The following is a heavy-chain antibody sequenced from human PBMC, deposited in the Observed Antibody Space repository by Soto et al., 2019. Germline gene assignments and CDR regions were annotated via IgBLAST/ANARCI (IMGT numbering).Heavy chain of an antibody. CDR1: GGSFSGYY. J-gene: IGHJ6*02. Sequence: SETLSLTCAVYGGSFSGYYWSWIRQPPGKGLEWIGEISHGGSTNYNPSLKSRVTISVDKSKNKFSLRLSSVTAADTAVYYCARDRNYYGLDVWGQGTTVTVSS. CDR2: ISHGGST. CDR3: ARDRNYYGLDV. V-gene: IGHV4-34*01.